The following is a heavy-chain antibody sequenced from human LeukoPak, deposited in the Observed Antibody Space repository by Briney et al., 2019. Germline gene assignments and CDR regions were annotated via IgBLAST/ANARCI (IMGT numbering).Heavy chain of an antibody. CDR1: GFTFSSYD. V-gene: IGHV3-23*01. Sequence: GGSLRLSCAASGFTFSSYDMSWVRQAPGEGLEWVSSITLSGGSTFYAYSVMGRFTISRDNTQNTLYLQMNRLSAEDTAVYYCEKRGNPAVGHHYLDVWGKGTTVSVSS. CDR2: ITLSGGST. D-gene: IGHD2-2*01. J-gene: IGHJ6*03. CDR3: EKRGNPAVGHHYLDV.